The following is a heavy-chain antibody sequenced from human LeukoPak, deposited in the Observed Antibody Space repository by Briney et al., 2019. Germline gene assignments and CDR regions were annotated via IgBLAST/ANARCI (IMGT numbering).Heavy chain of an antibody. D-gene: IGHD6-19*01. Sequence: PGGSLRLSCAASGFTFSSYAMHWVRQAPGKGLEYVSAISSNGGSTYYANSVKGRFTISRDNSKNTLYLQMGSLRAEDMAVYYCARVAVAGYYFDYWGQGTLVTVSS. J-gene: IGHJ4*02. CDR3: ARVAVAGYYFDY. V-gene: IGHV3-64*01. CDR2: ISSNGGST. CDR1: GFTFSSYA.